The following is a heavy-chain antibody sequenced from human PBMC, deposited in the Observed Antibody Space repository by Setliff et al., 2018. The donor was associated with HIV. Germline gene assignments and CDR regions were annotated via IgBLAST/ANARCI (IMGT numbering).Heavy chain of an antibody. CDR1: GGSISSGTYY. CDR3: ARHGGYDFNY. CDR2: IYSTGNT. V-gene: IGHV4-61*09. J-gene: IGHJ4*02. Sequence: SETLSLTCTVSGGSISSGTYYWSWIRQPAGKGLEWIGHIYSTGNTNYNSSLKSRVTMSIETSKNQFSLKLTSLTAADTAVYYCARHGGYDFNYCGQGTLVTVSS. D-gene: IGHD5-12*01.